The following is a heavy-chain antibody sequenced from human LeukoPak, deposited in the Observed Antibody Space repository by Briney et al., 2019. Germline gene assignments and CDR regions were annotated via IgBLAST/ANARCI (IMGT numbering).Heavy chain of an antibody. CDR3: ARRNYYDSSGSAGYFDL. V-gene: IGHV4-39*01. Sequence: PSETLSLTCSVSVAVVSSSSYYWGWIRQTPGKGLEWIGSTYYNGRTSYNPSLKSRVTISVDTSENQFSLKLKSVTAADTALYYCARRNYYDSSGSAGYFDLWGRGTLVAVS. J-gene: IGHJ2*01. D-gene: IGHD3-22*01. CDR2: TYYNGRT. CDR1: VAVVSSSSYY.